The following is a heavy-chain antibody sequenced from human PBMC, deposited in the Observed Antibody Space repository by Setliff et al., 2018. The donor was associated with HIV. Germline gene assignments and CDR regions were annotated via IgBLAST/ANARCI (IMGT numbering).Heavy chain of an antibody. V-gene: IGHV4-59*08. CDR1: GGSISSYY. CDR3: ARHVYSSGWGYVYHLDS. J-gene: IGHJ4*02. Sequence: SETLSLTCTVSGGSISSYYWSWIRQPPGKGLEWIGYIYYSGSTNYSPTLKSRVTISVDTSKNQFSLKLKSVTAADTAVYFCARHVYSSGWGYVYHLDSWGQGTLVTVSS. D-gene: IGHD6-19*01. CDR2: IYYSGST.